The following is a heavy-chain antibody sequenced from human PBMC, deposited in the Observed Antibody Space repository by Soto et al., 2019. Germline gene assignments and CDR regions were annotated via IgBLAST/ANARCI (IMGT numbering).Heavy chain of an antibody. Sequence: PSETLSLTCAVYGGSFSCYYWSWIRQPPGKGLEWIGEINHSGSTNYNPSLKSRVTISVDTSKNQFSLKLSSVTAADTAVYYCARASSIAARPGRGKAFDIWGQGTMVTVSS. CDR3: ARASSIAARPGRGKAFDI. J-gene: IGHJ3*02. CDR1: GGSFSCYY. D-gene: IGHD6-6*01. V-gene: IGHV4-34*01. CDR2: INHSGST.